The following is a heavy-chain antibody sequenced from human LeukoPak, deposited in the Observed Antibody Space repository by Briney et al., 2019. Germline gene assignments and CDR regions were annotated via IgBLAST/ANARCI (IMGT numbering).Heavy chain of an antibody. Sequence: SSETLSLTCTVSGGSISSYYWSWIRQPPGKGLEWIGYIYYSGSTNYNPSLKSRVTISVDTSKNQFSLKLSSVTAADTAVYYCARAARPYYYFDYWGQGTLVTVSS. V-gene: IGHV4-59*01. CDR2: IYYSGST. CDR3: ARAARPYYYFDY. D-gene: IGHD6-6*01. CDR1: GGSISSYY. J-gene: IGHJ4*02.